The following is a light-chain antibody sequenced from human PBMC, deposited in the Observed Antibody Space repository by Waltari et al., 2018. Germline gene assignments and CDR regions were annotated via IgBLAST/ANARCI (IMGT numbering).Light chain of an antibody. Sequence: DIQMPQSPSSLSASIGDTVPITCQASQGIGDNLNWYQQKPGEAPKLLIYGASRLESGISSRFSGRGSGADFTLTISRLQPQDFATYHCQQGYTYPWTFGQGTKVAIK. CDR3: QQGYTYPWT. CDR1: QGIGDN. V-gene: IGKV1-NL1*01. CDR2: GAS. J-gene: IGKJ1*01.